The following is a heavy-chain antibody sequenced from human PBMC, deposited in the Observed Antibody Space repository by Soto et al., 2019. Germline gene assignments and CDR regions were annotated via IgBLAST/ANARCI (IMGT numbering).Heavy chain of an antibody. CDR1: GFTFSSYA. D-gene: IGHD2-2*01. CDR3: AKCLYQLLAFFFDP. Sequence: GGSLRLSCAASGFTFSSYAMSWVRQAPGKGLEWVSAIIGSGVSTYYADSVKGRFTISRDNSKNTLYLQMNSLRAEDTAVYYCAKCLYQLLAFFFDPWGQGTLVTVSS. V-gene: IGHV3-23*01. J-gene: IGHJ5*02. CDR2: IIGSGVST.